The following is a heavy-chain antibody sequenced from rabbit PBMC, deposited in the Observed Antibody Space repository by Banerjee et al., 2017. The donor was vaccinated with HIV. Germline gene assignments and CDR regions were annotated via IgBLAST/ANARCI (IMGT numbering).Heavy chain of an antibody. V-gene: IGHV1S40*01. CDR3: ARDLAGVTGWNFGL. D-gene: IGHD4-1*01. J-gene: IGHJ4*01. CDR1: SGYD. CDR2: IYRSGST. Sequence: SGYDMSWVRQAPGKGLEWIGYIYRSGSTYYASWAKGRFTISKTSSTTVTLQMTSLTAADTATYFCARDLAGVTGWNFGLWGPGTLVTVS.